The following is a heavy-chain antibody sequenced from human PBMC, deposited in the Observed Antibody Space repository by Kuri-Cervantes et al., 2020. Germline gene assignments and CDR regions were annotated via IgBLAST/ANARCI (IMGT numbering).Heavy chain of an antibody. CDR2: ISSSSSYI. D-gene: IGHD3-22*01. Sequence: GESLKISCVASGFTFDDHAMHWVRQAPGKGLEWVSSISSSSSYIYYADSVKGRFTISRDNAKNSLYLQMNSLRAEDTAVYYCARDHDSSGYDYWGQGTLVTVSS. V-gene: IGHV3-21*01. CDR1: GFTFDDHA. J-gene: IGHJ4*02. CDR3: ARDHDSSGYDY.